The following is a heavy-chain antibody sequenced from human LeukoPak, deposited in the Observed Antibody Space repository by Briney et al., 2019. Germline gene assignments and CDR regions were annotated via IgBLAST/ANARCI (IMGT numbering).Heavy chain of an antibody. CDR2: TYYRSKWYI. V-gene: IGHV6-1*01. D-gene: IGHD3-10*01. J-gene: IGHJ5*02. Sequence: SQTLSLTCAISGDSVSSYTAGWNWIRQSPSRGLEWLGRTYYRSKWYIDYAVSVKSRISINPDTSKNQFSLQLDSVTPEDTAVYYCTGSGLVRGVTHWFDPWSQGTLVTVSS. CDR1: GDSVSSYTAG. CDR3: TGSGLVRGVTHWFDP.